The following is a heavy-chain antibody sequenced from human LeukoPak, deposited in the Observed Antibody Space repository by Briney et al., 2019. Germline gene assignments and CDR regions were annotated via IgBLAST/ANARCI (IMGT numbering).Heavy chain of an antibody. CDR3: ARLQRSTFGTRGFDI. D-gene: IGHD3-16*01. V-gene: IGHV4-61*02. J-gene: IGHJ3*02. Sequence: SETLSLTCTVSGGSISSGSYYWNWIRQPAGKGLEWIGRIYTSGSTDYNPSLKSRVAISVDTSKNQFSLNLSSVTAADTAVYYCARLQRSTFGTRGFDIWGQGTMVTVSS. CDR1: GGSISSGSYY. CDR2: IYTSGST.